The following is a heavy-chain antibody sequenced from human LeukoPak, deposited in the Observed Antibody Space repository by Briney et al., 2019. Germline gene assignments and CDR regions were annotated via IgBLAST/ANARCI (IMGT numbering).Heavy chain of an antibody. J-gene: IGHJ3*02. CDR2: IYTSGST. Sequence: SETLSLTCTVSGGSISSYYWGWIRQPAGKGLEWIGRIYTSGSTNYNPSLKSRVTISVDKSKNQFSLKLSSVTAADTAVYYCARDPNFSAFDIWGQGTMVTVSS. CDR3: ARDPNFSAFDI. CDR1: GGSISSYY. V-gene: IGHV4-4*07.